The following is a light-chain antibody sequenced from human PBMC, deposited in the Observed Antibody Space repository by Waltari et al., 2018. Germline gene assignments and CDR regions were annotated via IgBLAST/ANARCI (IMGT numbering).Light chain of an antibody. V-gene: IGLV3-19*01. CDR2: DKN. J-gene: IGLJ2*01. CDR3: HSRDATGVGGS. Sequence: SSELTQDPVVSVAMGQTVRITCPGDSLRRYYPNWYQQRPEQAPLLVMFDKNNRPSGVPDRFSGSSSDNSASLTITGAQAEDEASYYCHSRDATGVGGSFGGGTKLTVL. CDR1: SLRRYY.